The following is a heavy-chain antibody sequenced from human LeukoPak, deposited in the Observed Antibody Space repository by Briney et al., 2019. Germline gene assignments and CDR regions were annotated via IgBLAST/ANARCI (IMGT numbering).Heavy chain of an antibody. J-gene: IGHJ4*02. CDR3: ARDRGYSYGVDS. D-gene: IGHD5-18*01. CDR1: GGSISSAAYY. V-gene: IGHV4-31*03. Sequence: SETLSLTCTVSGGSISSAAYYWNWIRQHPGKGLEWIGCIYHSGITNYNPSLKSRVNISVDTSKNQFSLKLSSVTAADTAVYYCARDRGYSYGVDSWGQGTLVTVSS. CDR2: IYHSGIT.